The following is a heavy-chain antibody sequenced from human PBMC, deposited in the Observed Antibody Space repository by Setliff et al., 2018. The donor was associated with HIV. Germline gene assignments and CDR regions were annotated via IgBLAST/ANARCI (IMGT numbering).Heavy chain of an antibody. CDR1: GGSINSGGYY. CDR3: ARASMLRGLRHAVDI. D-gene: IGHD3-10*01. V-gene: IGHV4-31*03. CDR2: TYYIGGA. J-gene: IGHJ3*02. Sequence: SETLSLTCTVSGGSINSGGYYWTWVRQHPGKGLQWIGYTYYIGGAYYNPSLKSRVTISLDTSKNHLSLNLSSVTAADTAVYYCARASMLRGLRHAVDIWGQGTRVTVSS.